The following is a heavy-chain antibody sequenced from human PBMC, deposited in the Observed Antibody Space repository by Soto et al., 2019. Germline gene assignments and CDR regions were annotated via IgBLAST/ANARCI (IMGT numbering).Heavy chain of an antibody. Sequence: SETLSLTCTVSGGSISSSSYYWGWIRQPPGKGLEWIGSIYYSGSTYCNPSLKSRVTISVDTSKNQFSLKLSSVTAADTAVYYCARLSPHRAARDYWGQGTLVTVSS. J-gene: IGHJ4*02. V-gene: IGHV4-39*01. CDR2: IYYSGST. D-gene: IGHD6-6*01. CDR3: ARLSPHRAARDY. CDR1: GGSISSSSYY.